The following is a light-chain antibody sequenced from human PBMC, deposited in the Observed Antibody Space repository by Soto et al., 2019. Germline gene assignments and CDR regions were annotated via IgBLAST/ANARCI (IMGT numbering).Light chain of an antibody. CDR3: QQRFKWPGLT. V-gene: IGKV3-11*01. Sequence: EIVLTQSPATLSLSPGERATLSCRASQSVNTFLAWYQQKPGQAPRLLTSDASNRATGIPARFSGSGSGTDFTLTISSLEPEDFAVYYCQQRFKWPGLTFGGGTKVDIK. CDR1: QSVNTF. CDR2: DAS. J-gene: IGKJ4*01.